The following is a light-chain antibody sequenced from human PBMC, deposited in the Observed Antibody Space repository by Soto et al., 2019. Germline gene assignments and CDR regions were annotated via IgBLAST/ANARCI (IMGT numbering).Light chain of an antibody. Sequence: DFVMTQSPDSVAVSLGERATINCKSSQSISHSSNNRNYLAWYQVKPGQPPKLLINWASARASGVPDRFSGSGSGTDFTLTISSLQAEDVAVYYCQEYYSSRLTFGGGTKVEIK. CDR1: QSISHSSNNRNY. CDR3: QEYYSSRLT. CDR2: WAS. V-gene: IGKV4-1*01. J-gene: IGKJ4*01.